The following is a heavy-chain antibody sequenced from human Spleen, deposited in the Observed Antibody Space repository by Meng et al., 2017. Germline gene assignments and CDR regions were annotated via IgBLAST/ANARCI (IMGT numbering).Heavy chain of an antibody. CDR2: IFRSGRT. J-gene: IGHJ4*02. D-gene: IGHD7-27*01. V-gene: IGHV4-4*02. CDR3: ARDYWGSLDY. Sequence: VPLRGSGPGRVTPSGNLSLTCDVSGGSINSDNGWSWVRQPPGKGLEWVGEIFRSGRTNYNPSLKSRVTISVDKSKNQFSLKLSSVTAADTAVYYCARDYWGSLDYWGQGILVTVSS. CDR1: GGSINSDNG.